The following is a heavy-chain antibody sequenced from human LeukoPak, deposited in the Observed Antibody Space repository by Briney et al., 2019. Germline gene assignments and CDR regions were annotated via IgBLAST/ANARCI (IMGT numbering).Heavy chain of an antibody. Sequence: GGSLRLSCAASGFTFSSYAMSGVRQAPGKGLEWVSAISGSGGSTYYADSVKGRFTISRDNSKNTLYLQMNSLRAEDTAVYYCANSFHCSGGSCYFQWFDPWGQGTLVTVSS. CDR3: ANSFHCSGGSCYFQWFDP. CDR1: GFTFSSYA. D-gene: IGHD2-15*01. V-gene: IGHV3-23*01. CDR2: ISGSGGST. J-gene: IGHJ5*02.